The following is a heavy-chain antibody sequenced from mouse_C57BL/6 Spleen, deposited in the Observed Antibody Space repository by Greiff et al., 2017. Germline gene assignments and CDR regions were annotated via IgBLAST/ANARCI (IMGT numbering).Heavy chain of an antibody. CDR1: GFTFSDYG. CDR3: AREGDLAWFAY. J-gene: IGHJ3*01. V-gene: IGHV5-17*01. Sequence: EVKVVESGGGLVKPGGSLKLSCAASGFTFSDYGMHWVRQAPEKGLEWVAYISSGSSTIYYADTVKGRFTISRDNAKNTLFLQMTSLRSEDTAMYYCAREGDLAWFAYWGQGTLVTVSA. CDR2: ISSGSSTI.